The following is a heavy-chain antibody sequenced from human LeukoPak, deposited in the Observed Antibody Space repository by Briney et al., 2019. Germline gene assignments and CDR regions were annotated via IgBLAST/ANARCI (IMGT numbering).Heavy chain of an antibody. J-gene: IGHJ4*02. Sequence: GGSLRLSCAASEFSFSSYSMNWVRQAPGKGLEWVSSISSSSSWIFYADSVKGRFTISRDNAKNSLYLQMNSLRAEDTAVYYCARVPRTTTDDYWGQGTLVTVSS. D-gene: IGHD4-17*01. CDR2: ISSSSSWI. CDR3: ARVPRTTTDDY. CDR1: EFSFSSYS. V-gene: IGHV3-21*01.